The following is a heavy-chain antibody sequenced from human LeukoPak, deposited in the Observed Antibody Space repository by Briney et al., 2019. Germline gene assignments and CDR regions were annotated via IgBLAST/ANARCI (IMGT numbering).Heavy chain of an antibody. CDR3: AREGVYGDYDAY. J-gene: IGHJ4*02. CDR2: ISGYDGNT. CDR1: GYTFASYG. D-gene: IGHD5/OR15-5a*01. Sequence: ASVKVSCKASGYTFASYGISWVRQAPGQGLEWMGWISGYDGNTNYAQKLQGRVTLTTDTSTSTAYMELRSLRSDDTAVYYCAREGVYGDYDAYWGQGTLVTVSS. V-gene: IGHV1-18*01.